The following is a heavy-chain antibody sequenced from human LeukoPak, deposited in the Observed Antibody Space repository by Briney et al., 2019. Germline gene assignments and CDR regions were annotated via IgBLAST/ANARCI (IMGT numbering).Heavy chain of an antibody. V-gene: IGHV3-13*01. CDR2: IGTAGDT. Sequence: GGSLRLSCAASGFTFSSSDMHWVRQATGKGLEWVSAIGTAGDTYYPGSVKGRFTISRENAKNSLCLQMNSLRAGDTAVYYCARLRSAAFDIWGQGTMVTVSS. D-gene: IGHD4-17*01. CDR3: ARLRSAAFDI. J-gene: IGHJ3*02. CDR1: GFTFSSSD.